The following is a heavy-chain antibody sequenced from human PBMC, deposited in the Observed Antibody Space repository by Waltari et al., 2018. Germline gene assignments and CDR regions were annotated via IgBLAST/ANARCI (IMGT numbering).Heavy chain of an antibody. D-gene: IGHD3-10*01. CDR1: GFTFSSYG. J-gene: IGHJ4*02. CDR3: AKGLQFGYFDY. V-gene: IGHV3-30*02. CDR2: IRYDGSNK. Sequence: QVQLVESGGGVVQPGGSLRLSCAASGFTFSSYGMPWVRQAPGKGLEWVAFIRYDGSNKYYADSVKGRFTISRDNSKNTLYLQMNSLRAEDTAVYYCAKGLQFGYFDYWGQGTLVTVSS.